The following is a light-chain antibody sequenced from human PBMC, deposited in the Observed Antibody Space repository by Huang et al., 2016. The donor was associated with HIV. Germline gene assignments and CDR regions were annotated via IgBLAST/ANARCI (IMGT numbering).Light chain of an antibody. CDR1: QSISTN. CDR3: QQSSRTPYT. Sequence: DIQMTQSPSSLSASVGARVTMTCRASQSISTNLNWYQQKPGKAPKLLIFGASSLQSGVPSRFSGSGSGTDFTLTISSLQPDDFATYYCQQSSRTPYTFGPGTRLEIK. CDR2: GAS. J-gene: IGKJ2*01. V-gene: IGKV1-39*01.